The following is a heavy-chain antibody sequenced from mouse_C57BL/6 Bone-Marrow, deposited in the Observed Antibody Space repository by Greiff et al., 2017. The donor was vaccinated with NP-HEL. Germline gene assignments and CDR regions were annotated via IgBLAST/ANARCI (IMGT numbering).Heavy chain of an antibody. Sequence: QVQLQQSGAELVMPGASVKLSCKASGYTFTSYWMHWVKQRPGQGLEWIGEIDPSDSYTNYNQKFKGKSTLTVDKSSSTAYMQLSSLTSEDSAVYYCARSGELGRVAYWGQGTLVTVSA. CDR3: ARSGELGRVAY. CDR2: IDPSDSYT. D-gene: IGHD4-1*01. J-gene: IGHJ3*01. CDR1: GYTFTSYW. V-gene: IGHV1-69*01.